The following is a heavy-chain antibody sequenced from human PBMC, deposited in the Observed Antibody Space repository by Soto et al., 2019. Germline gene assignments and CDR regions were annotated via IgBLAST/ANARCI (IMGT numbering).Heavy chain of an antibody. J-gene: IGHJ4*02. CDR2: IYWDDDK. D-gene: IGHD2-2*01. Sequence: QITLKESGPTLVKPTQTLTLTCTFSGFSLSTTGVGVGWIRQPPGKALEWLGIIYWDDDKRLSPSLKSRLTINKDTSKNQVVLTMTNMDPVDTATYYCAHRLGYCSSTTCYASGNYFDYWGQGTLVTVSS. CDR1: GFSLSTTGVG. CDR3: AHRLGYCSSTTCYASGNYFDY. V-gene: IGHV2-5*02.